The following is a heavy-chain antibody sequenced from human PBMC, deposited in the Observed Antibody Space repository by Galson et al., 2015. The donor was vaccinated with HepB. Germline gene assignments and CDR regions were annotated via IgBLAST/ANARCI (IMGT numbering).Heavy chain of an antibody. Sequence: SLRLSCAASGFTFSDYYMSWIRQAPGKGLEWVANIKEDGSEKYYLDSVKGRFTISRDNAKNSLWLQMNSLRAEDTAVYYCARDRVVAGGGDWFDPWGQGTLVTVYS. CDR3: ARDRVVAGGGDWFDP. CDR2: IKEDGSEK. V-gene: IGHV3-7*01. J-gene: IGHJ5*02. D-gene: IGHD6-13*01. CDR1: GFTFSDYY.